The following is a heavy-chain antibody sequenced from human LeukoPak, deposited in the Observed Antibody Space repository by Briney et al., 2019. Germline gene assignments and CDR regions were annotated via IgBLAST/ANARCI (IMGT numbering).Heavy chain of an antibody. CDR3: ASSRSGSYTPFDY. CDR2: INHSGST. Sequence: PSETLSLTCAVYGGSFSGYYWSWIRQPPGKGLEWIGEINHSGSTNYNPSLKSRVTISVDTSKNQFSLKLSSVTAADTAVYYCASSRSGSYTPFDYWGQGTLVTVSS. V-gene: IGHV4-34*01. J-gene: IGHJ4*02. D-gene: IGHD1-26*01. CDR1: GGSFSGYY.